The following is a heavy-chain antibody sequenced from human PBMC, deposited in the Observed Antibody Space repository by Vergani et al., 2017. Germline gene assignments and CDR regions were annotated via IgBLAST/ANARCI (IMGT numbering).Heavy chain of an antibody. CDR3: AXENSGGSYSYYYYYMDV. J-gene: IGHJ6*03. Sequence: EVQLVESGGGLVQPGGPLRLFCAASGFTFSSYWMSWVCQAQGKGLGWVAKIKQDGSEKYYVDSVKGRLTLSRENAQNSLYLQMNSLRADDAAVYYCAXENSGGSYSYYYYYMDVWGKGTTVTVSS. V-gene: IGHV3-7*03. D-gene: IGHD1-26*01. CDR2: IKQDGSEK. CDR1: GFTFSSYW.